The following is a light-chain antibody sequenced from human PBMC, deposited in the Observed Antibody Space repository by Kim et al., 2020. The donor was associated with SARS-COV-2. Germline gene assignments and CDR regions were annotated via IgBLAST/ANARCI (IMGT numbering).Light chain of an antibody. CDR1: SSNIGSNT. CDR2: SNN. CDR3: AAWDDSLNGWV. J-gene: IGLJ3*02. V-gene: IGLV1-44*01. Sequence: QSVLTQPPSASGTHGQRVTISCSGSSSNIGSNTVNWYQQLPGTATKLLIYSNNQRPSGVPDRFSGSKSGTSASLAISGLQSEDEADYYCAAWDDSLNGWVFGGGTQLTVL.